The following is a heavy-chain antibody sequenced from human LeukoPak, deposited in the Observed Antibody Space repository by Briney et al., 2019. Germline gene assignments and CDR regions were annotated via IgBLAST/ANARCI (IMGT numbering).Heavy chain of an antibody. CDR3: ATTVGSYFDY. V-gene: IGHV4-31*03. Sequence: SQTLSLTCTVSGASISSGGYYWSWIRQHPGKGLEWIGYIYDSGSTYYNPSLKSRVTMSVDTSENQFSLKLSSVTAADTAVYYCATTVGSYFDYWSQGTLVTVSS. J-gene: IGHJ4*02. CDR2: IYDSGST. D-gene: IGHD3-16*01. CDR1: GASISSGGYY.